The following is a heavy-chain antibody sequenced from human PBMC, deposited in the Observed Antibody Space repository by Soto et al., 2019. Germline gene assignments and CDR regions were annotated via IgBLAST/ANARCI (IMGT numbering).Heavy chain of an antibody. D-gene: IGHD2-21*02. CDR3: AAALYCGGDCYSAVLDY. CDR1: GFTFTSSS. Sequence: SVKVSCKASGFTFTSSSVQWVRQPRGKRLEWIGWIVVGIGNTNHTQKFQERVTITRDMSTSTAYMELSSLRSQDTAVYYCAAALYCGGDCYSAVLDYWGQGTLVTVSS. CDR2: IVVGIGNT. J-gene: IGHJ4*02. V-gene: IGHV1-58*01.